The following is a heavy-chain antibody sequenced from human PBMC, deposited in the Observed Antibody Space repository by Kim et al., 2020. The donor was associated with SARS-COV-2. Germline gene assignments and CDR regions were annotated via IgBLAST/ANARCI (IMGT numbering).Heavy chain of an antibody. Sequence: LRSRVAISGDTAKNKFSLKLSSVTAADTAVYYCARDVLRFLEWPVGYFDYWGQGTLVTVSS. D-gene: IGHD3-3*01. V-gene: IGHV4-39*07. J-gene: IGHJ4*02. CDR3: ARDVLRFLEWPVGYFDY.